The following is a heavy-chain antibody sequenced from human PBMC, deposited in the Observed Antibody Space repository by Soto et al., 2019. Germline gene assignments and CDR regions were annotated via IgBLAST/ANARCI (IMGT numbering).Heavy chain of an antibody. V-gene: IGHV3-23*01. CDR1: GFTFSSYA. D-gene: IGHD3-16*01. J-gene: IGHJ4*02. CDR3: AKDRGKPGVNNAGACVDY. CDR2: ISGSGGST. Sequence: EVQLLESGGGLVQPGGSLRLSCAASGFTFSSYAMSWVRQAPGKGLEWVSAISGSGGSTYYADSVKGRFTISRDNSKKPLYLKMNSLRAEDPAVYYGAKDRGKPGVNNAGACVDYWGQGTLVTVPS.